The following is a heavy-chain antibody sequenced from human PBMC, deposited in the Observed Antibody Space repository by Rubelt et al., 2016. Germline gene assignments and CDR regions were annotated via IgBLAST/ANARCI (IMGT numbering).Heavy chain of an antibody. Sequence: QVQLVQSGAEVKKPGASVKVSCKASGYTFTSYGISWVRQAPGQGLEWMGWISANNGNTNYAQKLQVRVTRTNDTSTSPSYVGLRSLRSDDTAVYYCVGGEPADYWGQGTLVTVSS. J-gene: IGHJ4*02. CDR2: ISANNGNT. D-gene: IGHD3-10*01. CDR1: GYTFTSYG. CDR3: VGGEPADY. V-gene: IGHV1-18*01.